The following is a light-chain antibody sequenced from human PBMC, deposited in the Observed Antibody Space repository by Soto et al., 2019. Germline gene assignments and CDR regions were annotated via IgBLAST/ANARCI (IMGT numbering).Light chain of an antibody. V-gene: IGKV3D-20*02. CDR3: QQRSNWIA. CDR1: QSVSSSY. CDR2: GAS. Sequence: EIVLTQSPGTLSLSPGXXXXXXXXASQSVSSSYLAWYQQKPGQAPRLLVYGASIRATGIPDRFSGSGSGTDFTLTINRLEPEDFAVYYCQQRSNWIAFGQGTRLEIK. J-gene: IGKJ5*01.